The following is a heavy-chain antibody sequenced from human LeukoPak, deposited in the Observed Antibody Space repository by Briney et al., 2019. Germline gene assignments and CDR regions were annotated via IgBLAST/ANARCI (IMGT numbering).Heavy chain of an antibody. J-gene: IGHJ4*02. CDR1: GFTFSDYY. CDR3: AKDHTYYYDSSGCY. CDR2: ISSSGSTI. Sequence: GGSLRLSCAASGFTFSDYYVSWVRQAPGKGVEWVSYISSSGSTIYYADSVKGRFTISRDNAKNSLYLQMNSLRAEDTAVYYCAKDHTYYYDSSGCYWGQGTLVTVSS. D-gene: IGHD3-22*01. V-gene: IGHV3-11*04.